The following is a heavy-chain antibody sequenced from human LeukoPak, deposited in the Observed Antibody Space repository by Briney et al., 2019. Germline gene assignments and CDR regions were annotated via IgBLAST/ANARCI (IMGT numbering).Heavy chain of an antibody. V-gene: IGHV4-30-2*01. Sequence: SQTLSLTCTVSGASISSGTYSWSWIRQPPGEGLEWIGYIYHTGSTYYNPSLKSRVTISVDRSKNQFSLNLNSVTAADTALYYCARGDGSGSGRWFDPWGQGTLVTVSS. D-gene: IGHD3-10*01. CDR3: ARGDGSGSGRWFDP. CDR2: IYHTGST. CDR1: GASISSGTYS. J-gene: IGHJ5*02.